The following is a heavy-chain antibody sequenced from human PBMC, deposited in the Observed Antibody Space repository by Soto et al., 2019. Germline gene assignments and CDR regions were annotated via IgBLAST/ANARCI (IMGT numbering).Heavy chain of an antibody. J-gene: IGHJ5*02. D-gene: IGHD1-1*01. CDR2: IYYSGST. CDR1: GGSISSGGYY. Sequence: QVQLQESGPGLVKPSQTLSLTCTVSGGSISSGGYYWSWIRQHPGKGLEWLGYIYYSGSTYYNRSLKSGVTISVDTSKNQFSLKLSSVTAADTAVYYCARGVERVGSWFDPWGQGTLVTVSS. V-gene: IGHV4-31*03. CDR3: ARGVERVGSWFDP.